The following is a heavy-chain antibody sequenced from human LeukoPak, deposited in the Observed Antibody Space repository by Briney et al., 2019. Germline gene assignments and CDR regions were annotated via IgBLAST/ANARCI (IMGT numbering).Heavy chain of an antibody. Sequence: ASVKVSCKVSGYTLTELSMHWVRQAPGKGLEWMGGFDPEDGETIYAQEFQGRVTMTEDTSTDTAYMELSSLRSEDTAVYYCATVVRGVISHYYYYYMDVWGKGTTVTVSS. D-gene: IGHD3-10*01. CDR3: ATVVRGVISHYYYYYMDV. J-gene: IGHJ6*03. V-gene: IGHV1-24*01. CDR1: GYTLTELS. CDR2: FDPEDGET.